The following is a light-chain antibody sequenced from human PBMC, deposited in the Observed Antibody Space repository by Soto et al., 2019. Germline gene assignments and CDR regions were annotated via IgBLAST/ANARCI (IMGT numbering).Light chain of an antibody. J-gene: IGLJ1*01. V-gene: IGLV2-14*01. CDR2: AVS. CDR1: SSDVGGYNY. Sequence: QSVLTQPASVSGSPGQSITISCTGTSSDVGGYNYVSWYQQHPGKAPKLMIYAVSNRPSGVSNRFSGSKSGNTASLTISGLQAEEEADYYCSSYTSSSTPYVFGTGTKVTVL. CDR3: SSYTSSSTPYV.